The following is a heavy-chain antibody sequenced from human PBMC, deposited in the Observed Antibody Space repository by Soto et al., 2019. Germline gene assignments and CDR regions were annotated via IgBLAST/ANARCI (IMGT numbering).Heavy chain of an antibody. Sequence: EVQLVESGGGLVQPGGSLGLSCAASGFTFSSYSMNWVRQAPGKGLEWVSYISSSSSTIYYADSVKGRFTISRDNAKNSLYLQMNSLRAEDTAVYYCARVWSGYYNYYAPYYMDVWGKGTTVTVSS. CDR2: ISSSSSTI. CDR3: ARVWSGYYNYYAPYYMDV. CDR1: GFTFSSYS. V-gene: IGHV3-48*01. J-gene: IGHJ6*03. D-gene: IGHD3-3*01.